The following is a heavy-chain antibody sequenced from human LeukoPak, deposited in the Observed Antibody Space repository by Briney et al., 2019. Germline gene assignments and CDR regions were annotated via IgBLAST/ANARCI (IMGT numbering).Heavy chain of an antibody. CDR2: IYYSGST. V-gene: IGHV4-59*08. CDR1: GGSISSYY. CDR3: ARKSRNRWFDP. Sequence: SETLSLTCTVSGGSISSYYWSWIRQPPGKGLEWIGYIYYSGSTNYNPSLKSRVTISVDTSKNQFSLKLSSVTAADTAVYYCARKSRNRWFDPWGQGTLVTVSS. J-gene: IGHJ5*02. D-gene: IGHD2-2*01.